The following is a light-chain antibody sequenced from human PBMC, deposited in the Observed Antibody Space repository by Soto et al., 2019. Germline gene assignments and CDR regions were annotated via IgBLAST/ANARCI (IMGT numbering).Light chain of an antibody. CDR2: QAS. CDR3: QQYGSYPLT. CDR1: QSISSS. V-gene: IGKV1-5*03. J-gene: IGKJ4*02. Sequence: DIQMTQSPSTLSASVGERVTITCRASQSISSSLAWYQQKPGKAPKLLIFQASRLESGAPSRFSGTGSGTEFTLTINSLQPDDFATYYCQQYGSYPLTFGGGTKVDI.